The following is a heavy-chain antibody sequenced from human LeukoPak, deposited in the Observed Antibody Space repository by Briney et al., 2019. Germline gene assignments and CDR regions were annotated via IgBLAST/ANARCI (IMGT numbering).Heavy chain of an antibody. CDR1: GYTFTSYY. Sequence: ASVKVSCKASGYTFTSYYMHWVRQAPGQGLEWMGIINPSGGSTSYAQKSQGRVTMTRDTSTSTVYMELSSLRSEDTAVYYCARGNRIVGATKDFYYWGQKALVTVSP. J-gene: IGHJ4*02. CDR2: INPSGGST. D-gene: IGHD1-26*01. V-gene: IGHV1-46*01. CDR3: ARGNRIVGATKDFYY.